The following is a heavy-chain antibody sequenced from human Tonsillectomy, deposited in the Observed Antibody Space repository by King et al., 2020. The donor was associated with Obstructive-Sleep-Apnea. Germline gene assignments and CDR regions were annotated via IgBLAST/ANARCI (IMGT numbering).Heavy chain of an antibody. CDR3: ARSISPGYSGTPAGY. CDR2: VKQDGSEE. CDR1: GFTFSSYW. Sequence: VQLVESGGGLVQPGGSLRLACAASGFTFSSYWMNWVRQAPGKGLEWVANVKQDGSEEYYVGSVKGRFTISRDNAKNSLYLQINSLRAEDTAVYYCARSISPGYSGTPAGYWGQGTLVTVSS. V-gene: IGHV3-7*01. D-gene: IGHD5-12*01. J-gene: IGHJ4*02.